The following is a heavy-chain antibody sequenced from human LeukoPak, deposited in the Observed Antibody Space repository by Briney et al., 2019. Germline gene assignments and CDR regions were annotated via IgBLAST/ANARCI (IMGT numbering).Heavy chain of an antibody. Sequence: PGGSLRFSFAGSGFTFDRFTIHWVRQTPGKGLEWVTLINRRGHTFYADSVKGRFTISRDNSRNSVFLQMNSLRPEDTALYHCAKEVDSPSDCLFFHSWGQGTLVTVSS. J-gene: IGHJ4*02. D-gene: IGHD2-21*02. CDR3: AKEVDSPSDCLFFHS. CDR1: GFTFDRFT. V-gene: IGHV3-43*01. CDR2: INRRGHT.